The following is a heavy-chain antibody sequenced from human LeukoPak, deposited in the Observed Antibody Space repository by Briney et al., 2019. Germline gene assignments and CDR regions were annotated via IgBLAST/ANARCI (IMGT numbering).Heavy chain of an antibody. V-gene: IGHV4-39*01. CDR1: GGSISSRSYY. CDR3: ARRCIAAPGTWGLDV. D-gene: IGHD6-13*01. J-gene: IGHJ6*02. CDR2: IYYSGST. Sequence: PSETLSLTCTVSGGSISSRSYYCGWIRQPPGKGLEWIGSIYYSGSTYHNPSPKSRVTISVETSKHQLSLKVTSVTAAATAVYYCARRCIAAPGTWGLDVWRQGTTVTVSS.